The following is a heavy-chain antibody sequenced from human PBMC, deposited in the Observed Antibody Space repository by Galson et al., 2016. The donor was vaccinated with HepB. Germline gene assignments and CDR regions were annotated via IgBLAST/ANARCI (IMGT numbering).Heavy chain of an antibody. CDR2: IIPIVGTA. V-gene: IGHV1-69*13. CDR3: AKSLGFCTGGGCSDYYYGLDV. J-gene: IGHJ6*02. D-gene: IGHD2-8*02. CDR1: GDTFSSYS. Sequence: SVKVSCKASGDTFSSYSIGWVRQAPGQGLEWMGGIIPIVGTANYAQKFQGRVTITADESTRTAYMELSSLRSEDTAVYYCAKSLGFCTGGGCSDYYYGLDVWGQGTTVTVSS.